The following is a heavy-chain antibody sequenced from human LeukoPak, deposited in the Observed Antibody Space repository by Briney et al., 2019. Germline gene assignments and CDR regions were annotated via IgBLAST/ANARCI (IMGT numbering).Heavy chain of an antibody. V-gene: IGHV3-48*02. D-gene: IGHD3-10*01. J-gene: IGHJ4*02. CDR3: ARVPGTVRGSIDY. CDR2: ISTSTSTI. CDR1: GFIFSSFG. Sequence: QPGGSLRLSCTASGFIFSSFGMNWVRQAPGKGLEWVSYISTSTSTIYFADSAKGRFTISRDNAKSSLYLQMNSLRDEDTAVYYCARVPGTVRGSIDYWGQGTLVTVSS.